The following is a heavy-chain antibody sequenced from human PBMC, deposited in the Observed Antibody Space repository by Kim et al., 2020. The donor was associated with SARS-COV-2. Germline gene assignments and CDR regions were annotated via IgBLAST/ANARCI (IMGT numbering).Heavy chain of an antibody. CDR3: AKDWEVVINRRWFDP. V-gene: IGHV3-23*01. Sequence: DSVKGRFTISRDNSKNTLYLQMNSLRAEDTAVYYCAKDWEVVINRRWFDPWGQGTLVTVSS. D-gene: IGHD3-22*01. J-gene: IGHJ5*02.